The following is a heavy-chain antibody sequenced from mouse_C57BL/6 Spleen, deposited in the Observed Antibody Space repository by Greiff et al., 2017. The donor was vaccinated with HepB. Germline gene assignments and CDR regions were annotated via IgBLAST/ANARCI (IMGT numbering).Heavy chain of an antibody. J-gene: IGHJ4*01. CDR3: ARGGYEAMDY. Sequence: VQLKESGPELVKPGASVKIPCKASGYTFTDYNMDWVKQSHGKSLEWIGDINPNNGGTIYNQKFKGKATLTVAKSSSTAYMELRSLTSEDTAVYYCARGGYEAMDYWGQGTSVTVSS. CDR1: GYTFTDYN. V-gene: IGHV1-18*01. CDR2: INPNNGGT.